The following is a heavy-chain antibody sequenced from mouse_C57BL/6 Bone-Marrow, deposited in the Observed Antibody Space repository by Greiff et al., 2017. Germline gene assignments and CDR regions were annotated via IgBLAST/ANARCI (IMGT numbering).Heavy chain of an antibody. Sequence: EVQRVESGPGLVKPSQSLSLTCSVTGYSITSGYYWNWIRQFPGNKLEWMGYISYDGSNNYNPSLKNRISITRDTSKNQFFLKLNSVTTEDTATYYCARAGDYDYYYAMDYWGQGTSVTVSS. V-gene: IGHV3-6*01. CDR3: ARAGDYDYYYAMDY. J-gene: IGHJ4*01. D-gene: IGHD2-4*01. CDR2: ISYDGSN. CDR1: GYSITSGYY.